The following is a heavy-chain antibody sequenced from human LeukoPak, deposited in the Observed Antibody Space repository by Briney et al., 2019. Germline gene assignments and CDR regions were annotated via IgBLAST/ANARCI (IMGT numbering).Heavy chain of an antibody. Sequence: SVKVSCKASGYTFSSYDISWVRQAPGQGLEWMGGIIPIFGTANYAQKFQGRVTITADESTSTAYMELSSLRSEDTAVYYCASPLSSGWFRGVVAFDIWGQGTMVTVSS. J-gene: IGHJ3*02. V-gene: IGHV1-69*13. CDR3: ASPLSSGWFRGVVAFDI. D-gene: IGHD6-19*01. CDR1: GYTFSSYD. CDR2: IIPIFGTA.